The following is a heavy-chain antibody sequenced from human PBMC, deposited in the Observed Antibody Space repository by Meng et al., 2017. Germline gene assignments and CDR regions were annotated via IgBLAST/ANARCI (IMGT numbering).Heavy chain of an antibody. D-gene: IGHD4-17*01. V-gene: IGHV1-18*01. CDR3: ARGGSRYYGDYNWYFDL. CDR1: GYTFPSYG. J-gene: IGHJ2*01. Sequence: QVQLVQAGVEVKKREASVKVSCKASGYTFPSYGISWVRQAPGQGLEWMGWISAYNGNTNYAQKLQGRVTMTTDTSTSTAYMELRSLRSDDTAVYYCARGGSRYYGDYNWYFDLWGRGTLVTVSS. CDR2: ISAYNGNT.